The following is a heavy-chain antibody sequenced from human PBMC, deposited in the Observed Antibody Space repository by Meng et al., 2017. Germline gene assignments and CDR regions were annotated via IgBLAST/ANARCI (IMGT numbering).Heavy chain of an antibody. CDR2: INPNSGGT. D-gene: IGHD3-10*01. CDR1: GYTFTGYY. J-gene: IGHJ4*02. CDR3: ARDYGSGRIILHFDY. V-gene: IGHV1-2*06. Sequence: GHLVQSGAEVKKPGASVKVSCKASGYTFTGYYMHWVRQAPGQGLEWMGRINPNSGGTNYAQKFQGRVTMTGDTSISTAYMELSRLRSDDTAVYYCARDYGSGRIILHFDYWGQGTLVTVSS.